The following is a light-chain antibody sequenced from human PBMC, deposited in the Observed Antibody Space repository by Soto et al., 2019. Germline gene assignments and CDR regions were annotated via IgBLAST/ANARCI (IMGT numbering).Light chain of an antibody. CDR3: QQRSNGPAYT. CDR1: QSVSSH. CDR2: DAS. J-gene: IGKJ2*01. V-gene: IGKV3-11*01. Sequence: EVVLTQSPATLSLSPGERATLSCRASQSVSSHLAWYQQKPGQAPRLLIYDASNRATGIPGRFSGSGSGTDFTLTISSLEPEDFAVYYCQQRSNGPAYTFGQRTRLDIK.